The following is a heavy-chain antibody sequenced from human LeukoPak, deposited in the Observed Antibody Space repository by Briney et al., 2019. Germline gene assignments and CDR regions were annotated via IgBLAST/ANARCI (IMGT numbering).Heavy chain of an antibody. CDR3: AGMIRESFDY. Sequence: SETLSLTCTVSGGSISSYYWSWIRQPPGKGLEWIGYIYYSGSTNYNPSLKSRVTISVDTSKNQFSLKLSSVTAADTAVYYCAGMIRESFDYWGQGALVTVSS. J-gene: IGHJ4*02. CDR1: GGSISSYY. CDR2: IYYSGST. D-gene: IGHD3-16*01. V-gene: IGHV4-59*08.